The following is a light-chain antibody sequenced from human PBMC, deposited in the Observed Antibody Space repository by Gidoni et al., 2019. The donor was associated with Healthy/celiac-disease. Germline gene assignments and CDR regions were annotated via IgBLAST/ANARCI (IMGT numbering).Light chain of an antibody. V-gene: IGKV2-30*01. CDR2: NVS. CDR3: MQGTHWPPWT. CDR1: QSLVYCDGNTY. Sequence: DVVMTQSPLSLPVTLGQPASISCRSIQSLVYCDGNTYLNWFQQRPGQSPRRLIYNVSNRDSGVPDRFSGSGSGTDFTLKISRVEAEDVGVYYCMQGTHWPPWTFGQGTKVEIK. J-gene: IGKJ1*01.